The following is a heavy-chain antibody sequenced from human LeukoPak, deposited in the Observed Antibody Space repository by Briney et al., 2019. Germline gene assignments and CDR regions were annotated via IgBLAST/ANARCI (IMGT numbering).Heavy chain of an antibody. CDR3: ASSGKSRGYSGYDSRGYYYYGMDV. CDR2: IYYSGST. Sequence: PSETLSLTCTVSGGSISSYYWSWIRQPPGKGLEWIGYIYYSGSTYYNPSLKSRVTISVDTSKNQFSLKLSSVTAADTAVYYCASSGKSRGYSGYDSRGYYYYGMDVWGQGTTVTVSS. J-gene: IGHJ6*02. D-gene: IGHD5-12*01. CDR1: GGSISSYY. V-gene: IGHV4-59*01.